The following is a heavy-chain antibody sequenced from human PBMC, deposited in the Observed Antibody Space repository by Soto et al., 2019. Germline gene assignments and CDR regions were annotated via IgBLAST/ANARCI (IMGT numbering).Heavy chain of an antibody. Sequence: QVQLVQSGAEVKKPGSSVKVSCKASGGTFSSYTISWVRQAPGQGLEWMGRIIPILGIANYAQKFQGRVTITADKPTSTAYMELSRLRSEDTAVYYCARVNGGTTVTAWGNWFDPWGQGTLVTVSS. CDR2: IIPILGIA. J-gene: IGHJ5*02. V-gene: IGHV1-69*02. D-gene: IGHD4-17*01. CDR1: GGTFSSYT. CDR3: ARVNGGTTVTAWGNWFDP.